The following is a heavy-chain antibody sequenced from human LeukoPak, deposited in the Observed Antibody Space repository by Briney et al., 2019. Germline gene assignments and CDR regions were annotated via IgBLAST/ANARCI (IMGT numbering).Heavy chain of an antibody. CDR3: ARRGGHGGSFDY. Sequence: SETLSLTCTVSGGSISGYYWSWFRQPPGKGLEWIGYIYNSGSTNYDPSLKSRVTISVDTSKNQFSLKLSSVTAADTAVYYCARRGGHGGSFDYWGQGTLVTVSS. D-gene: IGHD4-23*01. CDR2: IYNSGST. CDR1: GGSISGYY. J-gene: IGHJ4*02. V-gene: IGHV4-59*08.